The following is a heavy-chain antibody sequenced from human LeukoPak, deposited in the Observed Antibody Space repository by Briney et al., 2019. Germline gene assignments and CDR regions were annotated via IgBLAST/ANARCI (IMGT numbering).Heavy chain of an antibody. CDR3: ARGRLLWFGEATWFDP. V-gene: IGHV1-2*02. CDR1: GYTSTGYY. CDR2: INPNSGGT. Sequence: ASVKVSCKASGYTSTGYYMHWVRQAPGQGLEWMGWINPNSGGTNYAQKFQGRVTMTRDTSISTAYMELSRLRSDDTAVYYCARGRLLWFGEATWFDPWGQGTLVTVSS. J-gene: IGHJ5*02. D-gene: IGHD3-10*01.